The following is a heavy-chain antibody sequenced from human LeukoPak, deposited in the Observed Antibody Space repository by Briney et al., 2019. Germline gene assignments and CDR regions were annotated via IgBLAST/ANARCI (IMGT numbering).Heavy chain of an antibody. CDR1: GFTFSSYG. CDR3: ARIPPGTTGDY. Sequence: GRSLRLSCAASGFTFSSYGMHWVRQAPGKGLEWVAIISYDGSNKYYADSVKGRFTISRDNSKNTLYLQMNSLRAEDTAVYYCARIPPGTTGDYWGQGTLVTVSS. D-gene: IGHD1-7*01. CDR2: ISYDGSNK. J-gene: IGHJ4*02. V-gene: IGHV3-30*03.